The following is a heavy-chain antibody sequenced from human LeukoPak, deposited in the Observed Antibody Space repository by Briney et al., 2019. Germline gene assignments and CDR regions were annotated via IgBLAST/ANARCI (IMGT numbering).Heavy chain of an antibody. CDR1: GFTFSSYW. V-gene: IGHV3-7*01. D-gene: IGHD3-22*01. CDR2: IKQDGSEK. Sequence: GGSLRLSCAASGFTFSSYWMSWVRQAPGKGLEWVANIKQDGSEKYYVDSVKGRFTISRDNAKNSLYLQMNSLRAEDTAVYYCARDYYDSSGFFDYWGQGTLVTVSS. J-gene: IGHJ4*02. CDR3: ARDYYDSSGFFDY.